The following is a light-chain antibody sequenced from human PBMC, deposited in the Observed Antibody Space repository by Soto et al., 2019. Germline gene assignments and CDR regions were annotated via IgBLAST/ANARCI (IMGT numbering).Light chain of an antibody. V-gene: IGLV2-14*03. CDR2: DVT. CDR1: SSDFGGYNY. Sequence: QSALTQPASVSGSPGQSITISCSGTSSDFGGYNYVSWYQQHPGKAPKLLIYDVTNRPSGVSNRFSGSKFGNTASLTISGLQDEDEGDYYCSSYTTTTTVVAFGGVTKLTVL. J-gene: IGLJ2*01. CDR3: SSYTTTTTVVA.